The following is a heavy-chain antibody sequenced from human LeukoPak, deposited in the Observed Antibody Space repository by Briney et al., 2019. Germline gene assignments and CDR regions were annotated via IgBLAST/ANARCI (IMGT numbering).Heavy chain of an antibody. Sequence: ASVTVSCKASGYTFSDYYIHWLRQAPGQGLEWMAWINQRNGDTNYAQKLQGRDTMHRDPSILPDHVEPNGQLYDDPAVYYCARVGSSGWYVHPTLDYWGQGTLVTVSS. CDR3: ARVGSSGWYVHPTLDY. CDR1: GYTFSDYY. D-gene: IGHD6-19*01. J-gene: IGHJ4*02. V-gene: IGHV1-2*02. CDR2: INQRNGDT.